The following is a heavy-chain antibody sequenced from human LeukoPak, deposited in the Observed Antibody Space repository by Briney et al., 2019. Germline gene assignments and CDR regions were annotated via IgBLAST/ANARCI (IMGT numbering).Heavy chain of an antibody. CDR2: IKQDGSEK. Sequence: GGSLRLSCAASGFTFSSYWMSWVRQAPGKGLEWVANIKQDGSEKYYVDSVKGRFTISRDNSKNTLYLQMNSLRAEDTAVYYCAKDLRYSGYDPTIDYWGQGTLVTVSS. D-gene: IGHD5-12*01. CDR3: AKDLRYSGYDPTIDY. J-gene: IGHJ4*02. V-gene: IGHV3-7*03. CDR1: GFTFSSYW.